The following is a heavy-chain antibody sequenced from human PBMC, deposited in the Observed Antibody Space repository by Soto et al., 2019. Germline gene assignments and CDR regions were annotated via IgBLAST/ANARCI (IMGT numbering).Heavy chain of an antibody. Sequence: QVQLVESGGGVVQPGRSLRLSCAASGFTFSNYGMHWVRQAPGKGLEWVAVILNDGSNRYHADSVKDRFTISRDNSKNTLCWQMNSLRAEDTAVYYCARDDEYSGNGMDVWGQGTTVTVS. CDR2: ILNDGSNR. V-gene: IGHV3-33*01. CDR3: ARDDEYSGNGMDV. J-gene: IGHJ6*02. CDR1: GFTFSNYG. D-gene: IGHD3-10*01.